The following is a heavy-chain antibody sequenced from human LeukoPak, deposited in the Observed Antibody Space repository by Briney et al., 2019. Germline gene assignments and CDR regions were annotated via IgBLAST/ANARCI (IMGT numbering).Heavy chain of an antibody. Sequence: GGSLRLSCAASGFTFSSYAMSWVRQAPGKGLEWVSGISGSDGSTYYADSVKGRFTISRDNSKNTVYLQMNSLRAEDTAVYYCAKGSSSSWPTDFDYWGQGTLVTVSS. D-gene: IGHD6-13*01. CDR3: AKGSSSSWPTDFDY. J-gene: IGHJ4*02. CDR1: GFTFSSYA. V-gene: IGHV3-23*01. CDR2: ISGSDGST.